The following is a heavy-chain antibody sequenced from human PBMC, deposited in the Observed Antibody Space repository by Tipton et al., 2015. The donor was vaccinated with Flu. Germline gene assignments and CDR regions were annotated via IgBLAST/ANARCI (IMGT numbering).Heavy chain of an antibody. J-gene: IGHJ4*02. Sequence: TLSLTCSVSGDSIGSRYFWGWIRQPPGRGLEWIGNVHRTGSTYYNPSLKSRVIISIDRSKNQFSLKLTSVTAADTAVYYCATTTYYYGSGTHDYWGQGTLVTVSS. V-gene: IGHV4-38-2*01. CDR3: ATTTYYYGSGTHDY. D-gene: IGHD3-10*01. CDR2: VHRTGST. CDR1: GDSIGSRYF.